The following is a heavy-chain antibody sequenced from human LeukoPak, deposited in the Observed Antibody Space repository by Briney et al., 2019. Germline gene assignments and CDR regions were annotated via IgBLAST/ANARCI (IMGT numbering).Heavy chain of an antibody. D-gene: IGHD2-15*01. CDR3: ALEVLGYCSGGSCYWLDY. CDR2: MNPNSGNT. J-gene: IGHJ4*02. V-gene: IGHV1-8*01. Sequence: ASVKVSCKASGYTFTSYDINWARQATGQGLEWMGWMNPNSGNTGYAQKFQGRVTMTRNTSISTAYMELSSLRSEDTAVYYCALEVLGYCSGGSCYWLDYWGQGTLVTVSS. CDR1: GYTFTSYD.